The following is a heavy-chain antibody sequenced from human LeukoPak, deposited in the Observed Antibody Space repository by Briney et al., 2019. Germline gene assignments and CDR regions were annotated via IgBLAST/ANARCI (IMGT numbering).Heavy chain of an antibody. CDR3: ATSECGGGSCYSVGGY. J-gene: IGHJ4*02. D-gene: IGHD2-15*01. V-gene: IGHV3-7*01. CDR1: GFTFRSFW. Sequence: PGGSLRLSCAASGFTFRSFWMNWVRQAPGKGLEWVANINQDGSEKYYVDSVKGRFTISRDNAKNSLFLQMNSLRAEDTAVYYCATSECGGGSCYSVGGYWGQGTLVTVSS. CDR2: INQDGSEK.